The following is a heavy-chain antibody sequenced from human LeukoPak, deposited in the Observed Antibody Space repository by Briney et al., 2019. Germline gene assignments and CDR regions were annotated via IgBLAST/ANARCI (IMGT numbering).Heavy chain of an antibody. V-gene: IGHV3-66*01. J-gene: IGHJ4*02. D-gene: IGHD6-13*01. CDR2: IYSGGST. Sequence: ETLSLTCAVYGGSFSGYYWSWIRQPPGKGLEWVSVIYSGGSTYYADPVKGRFTISRDNSKNTLYLQMNSLRAEDTAVYYCARGLDSSSWPFDYWGQGTLVTVSS. CDR3: ARGLDSSSWPFDY. CDR1: GGSFSGYY.